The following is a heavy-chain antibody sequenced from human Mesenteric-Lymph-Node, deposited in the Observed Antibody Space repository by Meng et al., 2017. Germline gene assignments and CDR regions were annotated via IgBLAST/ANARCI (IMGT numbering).Heavy chain of an antibody. D-gene: IGHD1-26*01. V-gene: IGHV3-15*01. J-gene: IGHJ4*02. CDR2: IKSKSDGGTA. Sequence: EAQLVESGGGLVKSVGSLRLSCAASGFTFSNAWMNGVRQAPGKGLEWVGRIKSKSDGGTADYAAPVKGRFTISRDDSKNTLYLQMNSPKTEDTAVYYCTNQLLDYWGQGTLVTVSS. CDR3: TNQLLDY. CDR1: GFTFSNAW.